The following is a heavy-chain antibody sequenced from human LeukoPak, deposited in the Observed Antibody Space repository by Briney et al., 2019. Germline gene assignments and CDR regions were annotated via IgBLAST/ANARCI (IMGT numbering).Heavy chain of an antibody. Sequence: PGGSLKLSCAASGFTFSSYSMNWVRQAPGKGLEWVSSITRSSNYIYYADSVKGRFTISRDNAKNSLYLQMNSLRAEDTAVYYCARGRRELLWFGELLHRGFDYWGQGTLVTVSS. D-gene: IGHD3-10*01. CDR1: GFTFSSYS. J-gene: IGHJ4*02. V-gene: IGHV3-21*01. CDR2: ITRSSNYI. CDR3: ARGRRELLWFGELLHRGFDY.